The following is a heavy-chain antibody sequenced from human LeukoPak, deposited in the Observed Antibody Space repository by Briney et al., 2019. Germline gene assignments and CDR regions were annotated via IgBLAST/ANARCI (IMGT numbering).Heavy chain of an antibody. Sequence: GASVKVSCKASGYTFTGYYMHWVRQAPGQGLEWMGWINPNSGGTNYAQKFQGRVTMTSDTSISPAYMELSRLRSDDTAVYYCARSVRGGPPASLDYWGQGTLVTVSS. V-gene: IGHV1-2*02. CDR1: GYTFTGYY. CDR3: ARSVRGGPPASLDY. J-gene: IGHJ4*02. D-gene: IGHD3-10*01. CDR2: INPNSGGT.